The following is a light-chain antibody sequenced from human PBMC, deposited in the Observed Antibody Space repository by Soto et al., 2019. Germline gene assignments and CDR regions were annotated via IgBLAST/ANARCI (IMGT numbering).Light chain of an antibody. J-gene: IGKJ5*01. Sequence: DIQMTQSPSSLSASVGDRFTITCQASQDVSNYLNWYQQKLGKAPKLLIYDASNLETGVPSRFSGSGSGTYFSFTINSLQPEDFATYYCQQYSNLITFGQGTRLEIK. CDR2: DAS. V-gene: IGKV1-33*01. CDR3: QQYSNLIT. CDR1: QDVSNY.